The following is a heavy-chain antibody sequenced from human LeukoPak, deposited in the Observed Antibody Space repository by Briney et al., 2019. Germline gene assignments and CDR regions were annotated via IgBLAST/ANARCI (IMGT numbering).Heavy chain of an antibody. CDR2: INHGGST. D-gene: IGHD3-10*01. CDR3: ARVLHYGSGSFLRYYYYMDV. Sequence: PSETLSLTCAVYGVSFSGYYWSWIRQPPGKGLEWVGEINHGGSTNYNPSLKSRVTISVDTSKNQFSLKLSSVTAADTAVYYCARVLHYGSGSFLRYYYYMDVWGKGTTVTVSS. CDR1: GVSFSGYY. V-gene: IGHV4-34*01. J-gene: IGHJ6*03.